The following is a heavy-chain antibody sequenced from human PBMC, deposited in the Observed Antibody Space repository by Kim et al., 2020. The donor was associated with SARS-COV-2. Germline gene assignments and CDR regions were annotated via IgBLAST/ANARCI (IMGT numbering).Heavy chain of an antibody. CDR2: TYYRSKWYN. CDR3: ARAVSYCSGGSCQKYYYYYGMDV. Sequence: SQTLSLTCAISGDSVSSNSAAWNWIRQSPSRGLEWLGRTYYRSKWYNDYAVSVKSRITINPDTSKNQFSLQLNSVTPEDTAVYYCARAVSYCSGGSCQKYYYYYGMDVWGQGTTVTVSS. D-gene: IGHD2-15*01. CDR1: GDSVSSNSAA. J-gene: IGHJ6*02. V-gene: IGHV6-1*01.